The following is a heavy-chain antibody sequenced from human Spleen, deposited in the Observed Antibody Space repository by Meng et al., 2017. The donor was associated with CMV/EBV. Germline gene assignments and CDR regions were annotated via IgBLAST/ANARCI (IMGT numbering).Heavy chain of an antibody. CDR1: GGSISSFY. Sequence: SETLSLTCTVSGGSISSFYWSWIRQSPGKGLEWIGYIYYTGSTNYNPSLKSRVTISVDTSKNQFSLKLSSVTAADTAVYYCAREEPILVGSAFIGGMDVWGQGATVTVSS. D-gene: IGHD3-10*02. J-gene: IGHJ6*02. CDR2: IYYTGST. V-gene: IGHV4-59*12. CDR3: AREEPILVGSAFIGGMDV.